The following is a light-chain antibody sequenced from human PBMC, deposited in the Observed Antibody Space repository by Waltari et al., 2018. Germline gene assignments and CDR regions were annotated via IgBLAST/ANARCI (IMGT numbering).Light chain of an antibody. CDR3: CSYAGSYTVL. J-gene: IGLJ2*01. CDR1: SSDVGGFNY. CDR2: DVI. Sequence: QPRSVSGSPGQSVTISCTGTSSDVGGFNYVSWYQQHPGKAPKIMIYDVIKRPSGVPDRFSGSKSDNTASLTISGLQAEDEADYYCCSYAGSYTVLFGGG. V-gene: IGLV2-11*01.